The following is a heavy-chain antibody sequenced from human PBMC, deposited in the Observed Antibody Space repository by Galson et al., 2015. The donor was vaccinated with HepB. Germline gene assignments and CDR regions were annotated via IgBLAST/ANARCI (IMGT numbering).Heavy chain of an antibody. CDR1: RFTFSDYY. CDR2: ISSSSGYT. J-gene: IGHJ4*02. D-gene: IGHD3-22*01. Sequence: SLRLSCAASRFTFSDYYMSWIRQAPGKGLEWVSYISSSSGYTIYADSVKGRFTISRDNAKNSLYLQMNSLRAEDTAVYYCASHRPPSYYYESSGRTVFDYWGQGTLVPVSS. CDR3: ASHRPPSYYYESSGRTVFDY. V-gene: IGHV3-11*03.